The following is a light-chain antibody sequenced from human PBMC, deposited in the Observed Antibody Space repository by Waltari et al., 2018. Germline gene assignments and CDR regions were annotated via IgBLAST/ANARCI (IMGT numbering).Light chain of an antibody. CDR1: QDISNY. V-gene: IGKV1-33*01. CDR2: DAS. CDR3: QQYDNLRQAYT. Sequence: DIQMTLSPSSLSASVGDRVTITCQASQDISNYLNWYQQKPGKAPKLLIYDASNLETGVPSRFSGSGSGTDFTFTISSLQPEDIATYYCQQYDNLRQAYTFGQGTKLEIK. J-gene: IGKJ2*01.